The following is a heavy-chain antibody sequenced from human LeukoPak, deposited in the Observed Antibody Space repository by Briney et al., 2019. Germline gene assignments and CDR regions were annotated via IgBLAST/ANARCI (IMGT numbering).Heavy chain of an antibody. V-gene: IGHV3-30*02. J-gene: IGHJ4*02. Sequence: GGSLRLSCAASGFTFSSYGMHWVRQAPGKGLEWVAFIRYDGSNKYYADSVKGRFTISRDNSKNTLYLQMNSLRAEDTAVYYCARDRGIVVVVAANGWFDYWGQGTLVTVSS. CDR2: IRYDGSNK. CDR1: GFTFSSYG. D-gene: IGHD2-15*01. CDR3: ARDRGIVVVVAANGWFDY.